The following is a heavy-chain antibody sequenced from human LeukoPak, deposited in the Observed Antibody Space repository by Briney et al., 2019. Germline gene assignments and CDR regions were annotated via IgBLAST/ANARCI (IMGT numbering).Heavy chain of an antibody. J-gene: IGHJ4*02. CDR3: AKDGDGDYGFDY. V-gene: IGHV3-30*04. Sequence: GRCLRLSSAPSRFTFSSYAMDWVRPALGERREWVAVISYDGSNKYYADSVKGRFTISRDNSKKTLYLQMNRLRAEDTVVYYCAKDGDGDYGFDYWGQGTLVTVSS. D-gene: IGHD4-17*01. CDR1: RFTFSSYA. CDR2: ISYDGSNK.